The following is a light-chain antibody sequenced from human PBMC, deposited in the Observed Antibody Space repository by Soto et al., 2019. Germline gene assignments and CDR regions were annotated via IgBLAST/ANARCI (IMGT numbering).Light chain of an antibody. CDR1: QSVSSY. CDR2: DAS. CDR3: QQHNNWPWT. J-gene: IGKJ1*01. V-gene: IGKV3-11*01. Sequence: EIVLTQSPATLSLSPGERATLSCRASQSVSSYLAWYQQKPGQAPRLLIYDASNRATGIPARFSRSGSGTECTLTISRLKAEDFAVYYCQQHNNWPWTFGQGTKVEIK.